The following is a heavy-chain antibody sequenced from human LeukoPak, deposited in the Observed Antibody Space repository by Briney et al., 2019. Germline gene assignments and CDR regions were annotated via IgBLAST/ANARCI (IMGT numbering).Heavy chain of an antibody. J-gene: IGHJ6*03. CDR2: IYYSGST. CDR3: ARVWRSVTSRRPYYYYYMDV. CDR1: GGSISSHY. D-gene: IGHD3-16*01. Sequence: SETLSLTCTVSGGSISSHYWSWIRQPPGKGLEWIGYIYYSGSTNYNPSLKSRVTISVDTSKNQFSLKLSSVTAADTAVYYCARVWRSVTSRRPYYYYYMDVWGKGTTVTVSS. V-gene: IGHV4-59*11.